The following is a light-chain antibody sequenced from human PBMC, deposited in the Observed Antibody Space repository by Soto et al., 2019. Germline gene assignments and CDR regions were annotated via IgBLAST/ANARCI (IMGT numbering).Light chain of an antibody. CDR3: MQGIYWPYT. CDR1: QSLVNSDGNTY. Sequence: DVVMTQSPLSLPVTLGQPASISCRSSQSLVNSDGNTYLNWFQQRPGQSPRRLIYKVSNRDSGVPDRFSGSGSGTEFTLKISRVEAEDVGVYYCMQGIYWPYTLGQGTKLEIQ. V-gene: IGKV2-30*01. J-gene: IGKJ2*01. CDR2: KVS.